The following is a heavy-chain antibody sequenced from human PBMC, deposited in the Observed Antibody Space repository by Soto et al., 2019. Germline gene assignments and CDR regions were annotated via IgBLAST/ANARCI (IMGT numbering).Heavy chain of an antibody. CDR3: ARERNYGFDY. CDR2: ISINGGST. V-gene: IGHV3-64*01. CDR1: GFTFISYA. D-gene: IGHD1-7*01. J-gene: IGHJ4*02. Sequence: GGSLRLSCAASGFTFISYAIHWVRQAPGKGLEYVSTISINGGSTYYANSVKGRFTISRDNSKNTLYLQMGSLRAEDMAVYYCARERNYGFDYWGQGTLVTVSS.